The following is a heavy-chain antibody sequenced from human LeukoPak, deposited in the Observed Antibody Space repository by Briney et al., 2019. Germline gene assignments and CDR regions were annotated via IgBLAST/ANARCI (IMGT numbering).Heavy chain of an antibody. CDR2: MNPNSGNT. J-gene: IGHJ4*02. V-gene: IGHV1-8*01. Sequence: GASVKVSCKTSGYTFTTYAISWVRQAPGQGLEWMGWMNPNSGNTGYAQKFQGRVTITRNTSISTAYMELSSLRSEDTAVYYCARGRYSSSSESFDYWGQGTLVTVSS. D-gene: IGHD6-6*01. CDR1: GYTFTTYA. CDR3: ARGRYSSSSESFDY.